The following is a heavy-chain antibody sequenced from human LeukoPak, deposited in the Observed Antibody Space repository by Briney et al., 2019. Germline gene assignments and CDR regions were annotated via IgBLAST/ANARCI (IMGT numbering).Heavy chain of an antibody. J-gene: IGHJ4*02. CDR3: ARLRSPVTILYYFDY. D-gene: IGHD4-17*01. V-gene: IGHV4-39*01. CDR2: FYCSGST. CDR1: GGSISSSTYC. Sequence: SETLSLTCTVSGGSISSSTYCWGWIRQPPGKGLEWIGSFYCSGSTYYNPSLRSRVTISVDTSKNQFSLKLSSVTAADTAVYYCARLRSPVTILYYFDYWGQGTLVTVSS.